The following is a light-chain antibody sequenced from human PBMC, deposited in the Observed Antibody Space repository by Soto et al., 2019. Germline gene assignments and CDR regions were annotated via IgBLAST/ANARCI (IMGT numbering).Light chain of an antibody. V-gene: IGKV3-20*01. CDR2: GAS. CDR3: QQYGSSPLT. CDR1: QSVRSSY. Sequence: EIVLTQSPGTLSLSPGERATLSCRPGQSVRSSYLAWYQQKPGQAPKLLIYGASSRATGIPDRFSGSGSGTDFTLTISSLEPEDFAVYYCQQYGSSPLTFGGGTKVDIK. J-gene: IGKJ4*01.